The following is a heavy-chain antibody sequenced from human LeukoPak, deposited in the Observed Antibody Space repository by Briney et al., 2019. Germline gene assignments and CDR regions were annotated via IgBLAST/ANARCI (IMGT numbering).Heavy chain of an antibody. CDR1: GYTFTSYA. J-gene: IGHJ6*03. CDR2: MNPNSGVT. V-gene: IGHV1-2*02. CDR3: AKDRYGDYEAPFHYYMDA. Sequence: ASVKVSCKASGYTFTSYAMNWVRQATGQGLGWMGWMNPNSGVTNYAQKLQGRVTITRDTSIDTAYMQLSRLRSDDTAVYYCAKDRYGDYEAPFHYYMDAWGRGTTVTVSS. D-gene: IGHD5-12*01.